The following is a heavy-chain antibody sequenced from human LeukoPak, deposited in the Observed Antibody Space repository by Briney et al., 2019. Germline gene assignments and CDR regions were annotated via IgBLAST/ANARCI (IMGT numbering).Heavy chain of an antibody. V-gene: IGHV4-31*03. J-gene: IGHJ5*02. CDR2: IYYSGST. CDR3: ARSGSVSAVPHFDP. Sequence: SQTLSLTCTVSGGSISSGGYYWSWIRQHPGKGLEWIGYIYYSGSTYYNPSLKSRVTISVDTSKNQFSLKLSSVTAADMAVYYCARSGSVSAVPHFDPWGQGTLVTVSS. D-gene: IGHD2-2*01. CDR1: GGSISSGGYY.